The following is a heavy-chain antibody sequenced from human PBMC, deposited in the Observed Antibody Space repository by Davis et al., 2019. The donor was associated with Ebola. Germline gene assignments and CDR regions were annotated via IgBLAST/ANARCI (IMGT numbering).Heavy chain of an antibody. CDR2: IDPSDSYT. J-gene: IGHJ4*02. CDR1: GYSFTSYW. Sequence: GESLKISCQGSGYSFTSYWIGWVRQMHGKGLEWMGRIDPSDSYTNYSPSFQGHVTISADKSISTAYLQWSSLKASDTAMYYCTRGRRYDFWSGYYTFDYWGQGTLVTVSS. CDR3: TRGRRYDFWSGYYTFDY. V-gene: IGHV5-10-1*01. D-gene: IGHD3-3*01.